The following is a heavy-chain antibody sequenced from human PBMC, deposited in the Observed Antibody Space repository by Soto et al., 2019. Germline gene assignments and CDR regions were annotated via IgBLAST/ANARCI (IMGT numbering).Heavy chain of an antibody. Sequence: ASVKVSCKASGYTFTSYGISWVRQAPGQGLEWMGWISAYNGNTNYAQKLQGRVTMTTDTSTSTAYMELRSLRSDDTAVYYCARFDGYDSSGYPLSTDYYGMDVWGQGTTVTVSS. J-gene: IGHJ6*02. V-gene: IGHV1-18*01. CDR1: GYTFTSYG. CDR2: ISAYNGNT. CDR3: ARFDGYDSSGYPLSTDYYGMDV. D-gene: IGHD3-22*01.